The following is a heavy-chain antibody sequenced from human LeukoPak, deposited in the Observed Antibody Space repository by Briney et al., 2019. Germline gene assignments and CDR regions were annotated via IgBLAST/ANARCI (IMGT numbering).Heavy chain of an antibody. Sequence: SVKVSCKASGGTFSSYAISWVRQAPGQGLEWMGGIIPIFGTANYTQKFQGRVTITADKSTSTAYMELSSLRSEDTAVYYCARDPGSVGGPGGWGQGTLVTVSS. CDR3: ARDPGSVGGPGG. CDR1: GGTFSSYA. CDR2: IIPIFGTA. V-gene: IGHV1-69*06. D-gene: IGHD3-10*01. J-gene: IGHJ4*02.